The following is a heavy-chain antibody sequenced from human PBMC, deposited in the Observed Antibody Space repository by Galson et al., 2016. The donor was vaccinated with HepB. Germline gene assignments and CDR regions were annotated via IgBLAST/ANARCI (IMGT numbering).Heavy chain of an antibody. CDR3: AKEDSMIVVGGFDY. CDR1: GFTFSSYA. D-gene: IGHD3-22*01. J-gene: IGHJ4*02. CDR2: ISGGGRTT. V-gene: IGHV3-23*01. Sequence: SLRLSCAASGFTFSSYAMSWVRQAPGKGLEWVAGISGGGRTTFYADSVKGRFTISRDNSKNTLYLQMNSLRAEDTAVYYCAKEDSMIVVGGFDYWGQGTLVTVSS.